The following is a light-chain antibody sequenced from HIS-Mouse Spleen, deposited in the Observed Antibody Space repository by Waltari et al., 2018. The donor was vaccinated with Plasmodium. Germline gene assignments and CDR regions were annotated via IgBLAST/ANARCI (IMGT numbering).Light chain of an antibody. CDR1: AFPKTS. CDR2: EDS. CDR3: YSTDSSGNHRV. J-gene: IGLJ3*02. Sequence: SYELTQPPSVSVSPGQTASIPFSGHAFPKTSASWYQKKSGQAPVMVSYEDSKRPSGIPERFSGSSSGTMATLTISGAQVEDEADYYCYSTDSSGNHRVFGGGTKLTVL. V-gene: IGLV3-10*01.